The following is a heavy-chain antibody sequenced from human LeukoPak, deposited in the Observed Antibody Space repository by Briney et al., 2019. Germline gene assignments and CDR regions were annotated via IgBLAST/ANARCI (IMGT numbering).Heavy chain of an antibody. V-gene: IGHV4-34*01. CDR3: ARQIRGSGDAFDI. CDR1: GGSFSGYY. J-gene: IGHJ3*02. Sequence: SETRSLTCAVYGGSFSGYYWSWIRQPPGKGLEWIGEINHSGSTNYNPSLKSRVTISVDTSKNQFSLKLSSVTAADTAVYYCARQIRGSGDAFDIWGQGTMVTVSS. D-gene: IGHD3-10*01. CDR2: INHSGST.